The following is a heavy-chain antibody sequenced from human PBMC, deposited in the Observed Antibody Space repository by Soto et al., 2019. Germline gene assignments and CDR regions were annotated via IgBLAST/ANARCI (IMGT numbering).Heavy chain of an antibody. CDR2: ISTAGDT. CDR1: GFTFSSDD. Sequence: GGSLRLSCAASGFTFSSDDMHWVRQATGKGLEWVSAISTAGDTYYPGSVKGRFTISRENAKNSLYLQMNSLRAGHTAVYYCGRGSTMVRGLILDAFDIWGPGKMVPVS. D-gene: IGHD3-10*01. CDR3: GRGSTMVRGLILDAFDI. V-gene: IGHV3-13*04. J-gene: IGHJ3*02.